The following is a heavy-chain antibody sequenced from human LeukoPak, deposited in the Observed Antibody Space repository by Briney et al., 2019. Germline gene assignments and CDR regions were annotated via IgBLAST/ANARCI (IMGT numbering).Heavy chain of an antibody. CDR2: INHSGST. D-gene: IGHD3-9*01. Sequence: SETLSLTCAVYGGSFSGYYWSWIRQPPGKGLEWIGEINHSGSTNYNPSLKSRVTISVDTSKNQFSLKLSSVTAADTAVYYCARLYYDILTGYLFDYWGQGTLVTVSS. J-gene: IGHJ4*02. CDR3: ARLYYDILTGYLFDY. V-gene: IGHV4-34*01. CDR1: GGSFSGYY.